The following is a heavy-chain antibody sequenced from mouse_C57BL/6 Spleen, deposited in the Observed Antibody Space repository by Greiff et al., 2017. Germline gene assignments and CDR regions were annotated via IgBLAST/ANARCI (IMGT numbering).Heavy chain of an antibody. CDR1: GYIFTCFG. Sequence: QVHVKQSGAELARPGASVKLSCKASGYIFTCFGISWVKQRTGQGLELIGEIYPRSGNTYYNEKFKGKAQLAADKSSSTAYMELRSLTSEDAAVYFCARAYDAYFDYWGQGTTLTVSS. CDR3: ARAYDAYFDY. CDR2: IYPRSGNT. D-gene: IGHD2-3*01. J-gene: IGHJ2*01. V-gene: IGHV1-81*01.